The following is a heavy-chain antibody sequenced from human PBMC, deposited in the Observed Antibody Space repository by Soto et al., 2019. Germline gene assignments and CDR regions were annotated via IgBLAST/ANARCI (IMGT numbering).Heavy chain of an antibody. CDR2: ISSSGSTI. Sequence: GGSLRLSCAASGFTFSSYEMNWVRQAPGKGLEWVSYISSSGSTIYYADSVKGRFTISRDNAKNSLYLQMNSLRAEDTAVYYCARKDIVVVTAAVDRYYYYGMDVWGQGTTVTVSS. J-gene: IGHJ6*02. D-gene: IGHD2-21*02. CDR1: GFTFSSYE. V-gene: IGHV3-48*03. CDR3: ARKDIVVVTAAVDRYYYYGMDV.